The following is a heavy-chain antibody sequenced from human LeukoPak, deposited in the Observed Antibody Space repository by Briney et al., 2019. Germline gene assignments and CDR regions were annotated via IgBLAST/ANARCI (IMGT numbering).Heavy chain of an antibody. CDR1: GFTFSSYA. D-gene: IGHD6-19*01. V-gene: IGHV3-23*01. CDR2: ISGSGGST. J-gene: IGHJ4*02. Sequence: PGGSLRLSCAASGFTFSSYAMSWVRQAPGKGLEWVSAISGSGGSTYYADSVKGRFTISRDNAKNSLYLQMNSLRAEDTAVYYCARDLSVFGAVAPPYWGQGTLVTVSS. CDR3: ARDLSVFGAVAPPY.